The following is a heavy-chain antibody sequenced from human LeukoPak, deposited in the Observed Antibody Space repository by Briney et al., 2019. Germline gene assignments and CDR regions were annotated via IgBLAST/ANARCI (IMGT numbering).Heavy chain of an antibody. Sequence: GGSLRLSCAASGFTFSSYAMSWVRQAPGKGLEWVSAISGSGDSTNYADSVKGRFTISRDNSKNTLYLQMNSLIAEDTAVYYCAKSGYNRFDYWGQGTRVTVSS. D-gene: IGHD5-24*01. V-gene: IGHV3-23*01. CDR1: GFTFSSYA. J-gene: IGHJ4*02. CDR3: AKSGYNRFDY. CDR2: ISGSGDST.